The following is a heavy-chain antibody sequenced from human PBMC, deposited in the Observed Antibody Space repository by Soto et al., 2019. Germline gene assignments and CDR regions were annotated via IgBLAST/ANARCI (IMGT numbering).Heavy chain of an antibody. D-gene: IGHD1-26*01. CDR3: ARGDRGAFDL. J-gene: IGHJ3*01. CDR2: ISWNSGSI. Sequence: PGGSLRLSCAASGFTFDDYAMHWVRQAPGKGLEWVSGISWNSGSIGYADSVKGRFTISRDNAKNSLYLQMNSVRVEDTAVYYCARGDRGAFDLWGQGTVVTVSS. V-gene: IGHV3-9*01. CDR1: GFTFDDYA.